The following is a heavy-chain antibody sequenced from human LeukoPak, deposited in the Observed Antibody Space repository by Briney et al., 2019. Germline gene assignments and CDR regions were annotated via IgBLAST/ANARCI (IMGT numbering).Heavy chain of an antibody. CDR2: IYPGDSDT. CDR3: ARQVLTGYFDY. D-gene: IGHD3-9*01. Sequence: GGSLKISCKGSGYSFTSYWIGWVRPMPGKGLEWMGIIYPGDSDTRYSPSFQGQVIISADKSISTAYLQWSSLTASDTAMYYCARQVLTGYFDYWGQGTLVTVSS. CDR1: GYSFTSYW. V-gene: IGHV5-51*01. J-gene: IGHJ4*02.